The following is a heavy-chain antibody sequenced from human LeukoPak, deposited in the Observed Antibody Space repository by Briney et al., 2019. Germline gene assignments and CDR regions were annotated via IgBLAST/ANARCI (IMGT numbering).Heavy chain of an antibody. J-gene: IGHJ4*02. D-gene: IGHD1-26*01. CDR1: GFTFSSHW. CDR3: AGTRVGDY. V-gene: IGHV3-74*01. CDR2: INSDGSST. Sequence: GGSLRLSCAASGFTFSSHWMHWVRQAPGKGLVWVSRINSDGSSTNYADSVKGRFTISRDNAKNTLYLQIDGLRAEDTAVYYCAGTRVGDYWGQGTLVTVSS.